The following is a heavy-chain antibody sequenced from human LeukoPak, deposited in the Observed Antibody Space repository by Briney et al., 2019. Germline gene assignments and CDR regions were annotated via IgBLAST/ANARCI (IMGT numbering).Heavy chain of an antibody. J-gene: IGHJ4*02. CDR3: ARENSGSYREFDY. V-gene: IGHV4-61*02. D-gene: IGHD1-26*01. CDR1: GGSISSSSYY. CDR2: IYTSGST. Sequence: SETLSLTCTVSGGSISSSSYYWGWIRQPAGKGLEWIGRIYTSGSTNYNASLKSRVSMSVDTSKNQFSLKLSSVTAADTAVFYCARENSGSYREFDYWGQGTLVTVSS.